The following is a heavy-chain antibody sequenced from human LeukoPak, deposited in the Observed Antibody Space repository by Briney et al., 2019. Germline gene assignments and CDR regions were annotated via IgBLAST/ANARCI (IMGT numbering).Heavy chain of an antibody. CDR2: ISSSGSTI. D-gene: IGHD2-15*01. V-gene: IGHV3-11*04. J-gene: IGHJ4*02. CDR3: ARDLVGSLIDY. CDR1: GFTFSDYY. Sequence: GGSLRLSCAASGFTFSDYYMSWIRQAPGKGLEWVSYISSSGSTIYYADSVEGRFTISRDNSKNTLYLQMNSLRAEDTAVYYCARDLVGSLIDYWGQGTLVTVSS.